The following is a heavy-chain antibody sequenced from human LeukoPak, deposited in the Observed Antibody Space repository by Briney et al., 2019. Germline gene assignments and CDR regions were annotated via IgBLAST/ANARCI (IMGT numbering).Heavy chain of an antibody. Sequence: GGSLRLSCAASGFTFSSYGMHWVRQAPGKGLEWVAFIRHDGSNKYYTGSVRGRFTISRDNSKNTLYLQMNSLRAGDTAVYYCAKGSKQVLFTRDHYMAVWGKGTTVTISS. CDR1: GFTFSSYG. CDR3: AKGSKQVLFTRDHYMAV. V-gene: IGHV3-30*02. J-gene: IGHJ6*03. D-gene: IGHD2/OR15-2a*01. CDR2: IRHDGSNK.